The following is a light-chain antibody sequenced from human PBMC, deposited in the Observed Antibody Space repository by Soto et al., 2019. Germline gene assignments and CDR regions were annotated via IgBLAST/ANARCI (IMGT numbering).Light chain of an antibody. J-gene: IGKJ1*01. Sequence: DIQMSQSPSTLSASVGDRVTITCRTSQSVSSTWLAWYQQKPGKAPKLLIYDASSSQSGVPSRFSGSGSGTEFTLTISSLEPDDFATYYCQHYGTFGQGTKVEIK. CDR3: QHYGT. V-gene: IGKV1-5*01. CDR1: QSVSSTW. CDR2: DAS.